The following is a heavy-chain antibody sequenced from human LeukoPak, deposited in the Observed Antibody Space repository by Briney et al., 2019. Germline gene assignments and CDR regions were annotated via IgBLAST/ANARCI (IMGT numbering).Heavy chain of an antibody. CDR2: MYSGEST. D-gene: IGHD2-8*01. Sequence: GGSLRLSCAASGFNVNTNYLSWVRQAPGKGLEWVSIMYSGESTYYANSVRGRFTISRHDSKNTLYLRMNTLRPEDTALYYCARAKWGSYWYFDLWGRGTLVTVSS. CDR1: GFNVNTNY. CDR3: ARAKWGSYWYFDL. J-gene: IGHJ2*01. V-gene: IGHV3-53*04.